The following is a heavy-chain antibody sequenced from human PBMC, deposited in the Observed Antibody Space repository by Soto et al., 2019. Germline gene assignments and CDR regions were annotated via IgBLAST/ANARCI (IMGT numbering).Heavy chain of an antibody. V-gene: IGHV4-59*01. CDR1: GGSIYSYY. CDR2: IYYSGST. CDR3: ARVLVFSWSGIYYFDY. D-gene: IGHD3-3*01. J-gene: IGHJ4*02. Sequence: SETLSLTCTVSGGSIYSYYWSWIQQPPGKGLEWIGSIYYSGSTNYNPSLKSRVTISIDTSKNQFSLRLSSVTAADTAVYYCARVLVFSWSGIYYFDYWGQGALVTVSS.